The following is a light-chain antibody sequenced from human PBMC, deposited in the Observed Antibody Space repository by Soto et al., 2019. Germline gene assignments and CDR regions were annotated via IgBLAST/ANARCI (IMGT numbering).Light chain of an antibody. CDR3: QQYNYWPPLT. J-gene: IGKJ4*01. Sequence: EIVMTQSPATLSVSPGERATLSCRASQSVNSNLAWYRQKPGQAPRLLLSDASTRATGVPARFSGSGSGTEFTLTISSRQSEDSGIYYCQQYNYWPPLTFGGGTKVEIK. CDR2: DAS. CDR1: QSVNSN. V-gene: IGKV3-15*01.